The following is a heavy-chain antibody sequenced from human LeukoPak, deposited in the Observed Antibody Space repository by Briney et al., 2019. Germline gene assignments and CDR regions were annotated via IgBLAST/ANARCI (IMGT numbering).Heavy chain of an antibody. CDR3: ARDSGGSWSNSGFDY. Sequence: SVKVSCKASGGTFSSYAISWVRQAPGQGLEWMGRIIPILGIANYAQKFQGRVTITADKSTSTAYMELSSLRSEDTAVYYCARDSGGSWSNSGFDYWGQGTLVTVSS. J-gene: IGHJ4*02. D-gene: IGHD2-15*01. CDR1: GGTFSSYA. CDR2: IIPILGIA. V-gene: IGHV1-69*04.